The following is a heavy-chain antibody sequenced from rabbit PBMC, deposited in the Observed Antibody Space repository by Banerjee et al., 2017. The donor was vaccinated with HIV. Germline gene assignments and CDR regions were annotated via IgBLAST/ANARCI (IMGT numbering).Heavy chain of an antibody. CDR3: TRGVYGGSSYYYDL. V-gene: IGHV1S45*01. CDR1: GFDLSSDYD. CDR2: IYPGSSDST. D-gene: IGHD8-1*01. Sequence: QEQLEESGGDLVKPGASLTLTCTASGFDLSSDYDMCWVRQAPGKGLEWIACIYPGSSDSTYYASWAKGRFTISRTSSTTVTLQMTSLTAADTATYFCTRGVYGGSSYYYDLWGPGTLVTVS. J-gene: IGHJ4*01.